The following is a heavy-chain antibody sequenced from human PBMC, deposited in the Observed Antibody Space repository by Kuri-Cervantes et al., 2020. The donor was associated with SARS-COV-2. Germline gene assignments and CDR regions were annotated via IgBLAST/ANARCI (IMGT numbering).Heavy chain of an antibody. CDR1: GFTFSSYW. V-gene: IGHV3-7*03. D-gene: IGHD2-2*01. Sequence: GESLKISCAASGFTFSSYWMSWVRQAPGKGLKWVANIKQDGSEKYYVDSVKGRFTISRDNAKNSLYLQMNSLRSEDTAVYYCARDRRSSDCSSTSCYLNWFDPWGQGTLVTVSS. J-gene: IGHJ5*02. CDR2: IKQDGSEK. CDR3: ARDRRSSDCSSTSCYLNWFDP.